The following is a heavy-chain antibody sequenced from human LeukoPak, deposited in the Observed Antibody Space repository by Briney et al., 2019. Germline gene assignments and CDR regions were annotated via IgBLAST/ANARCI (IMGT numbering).Heavy chain of an antibody. CDR3: ARAGGGYTNGYWFHP. Sequence: PSETLSLTCAVSGYSISSGSYWGWIRQPPGKGLEWIGNMFHSGDTYHNPSLKSRVTISADTSKNQFSLKLTSVTAADTAVYYCARAGGGYTNGYWFHPWGQGTLVTVSS. D-gene: IGHD5-18*01. CDR2: MFHSGDT. J-gene: IGHJ5*02. CDR1: GYSISSGSY. V-gene: IGHV4-38-2*01.